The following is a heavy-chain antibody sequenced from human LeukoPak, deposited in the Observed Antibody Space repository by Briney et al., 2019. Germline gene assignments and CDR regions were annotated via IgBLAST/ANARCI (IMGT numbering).Heavy chain of an antibody. Sequence: ASVKVSCKASGYTFTSYGISWVRQAPGQGLEWMGWISAYNGNTNYAQKLQGRVTMTTDTSTSTAYMELRSLRSDDTAVYYCATGSRMTTVTAPPLYWGQGTLVTVSS. CDR2: ISAYNGNT. CDR3: ATGSRMTTVTAPPLY. CDR1: GYTFTSYG. D-gene: IGHD4-17*01. V-gene: IGHV1-18*01. J-gene: IGHJ4*02.